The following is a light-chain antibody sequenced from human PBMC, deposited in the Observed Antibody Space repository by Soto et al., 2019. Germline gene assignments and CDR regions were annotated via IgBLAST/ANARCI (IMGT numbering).Light chain of an antibody. CDR3: QQSYSTPRLT. CDR2: AAS. V-gene: IGKV1-39*01. J-gene: IGKJ4*01. CDR1: QSISTF. Sequence: DFQMTQSPSSLSASVGDRVTITCRASQSISTFLNWYQQKPGKAPKLLIYAASSLQIGVPSRFSGSGSGTDFTLTIYSLQPEDFATYYCQQSYSTPRLTFGGGTKVEIK.